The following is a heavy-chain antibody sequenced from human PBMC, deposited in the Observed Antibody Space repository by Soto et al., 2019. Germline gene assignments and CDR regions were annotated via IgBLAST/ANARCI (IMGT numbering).Heavy chain of an antibody. J-gene: IGHJ6*02. CDR2: ISSSDEK. CDR1: GFSLNHPRMG. CDR3: ARMLYYAMEV. V-gene: IGHV2-26*01. Sequence: QVTLKESGPVLVKPTETLTLTCTVSGFSLNHPRMGVSWIRQPPGKALEWLAHISSSDEKSYSTSLSSRLTISKDTSESQVVLNLTNIVPVDTATYYCARMLYYAMEVWGQGTTVAVSS.